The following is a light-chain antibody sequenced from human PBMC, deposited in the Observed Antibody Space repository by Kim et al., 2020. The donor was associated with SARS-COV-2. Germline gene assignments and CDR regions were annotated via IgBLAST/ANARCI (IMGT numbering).Light chain of an antibody. CDR1: SSDVGGYNY. CDR3: SSYAGSNNV. V-gene: IGLV2-8*01. CDR2: EVS. Sequence: QSALTQPPSASGSPGQSVTISCTGTSSDVGGYNYVSWYQQHPGKAPKLMIYEVSKRPSGVPDRFSGSKSGNTASLTVSGPQAEDEADYYCSSYAGSNNVFGTGPKVTVL. J-gene: IGLJ1*01.